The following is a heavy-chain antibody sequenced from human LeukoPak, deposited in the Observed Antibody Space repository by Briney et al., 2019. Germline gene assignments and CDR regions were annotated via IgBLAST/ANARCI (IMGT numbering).Heavy chain of an antibody. Sequence: GGSLRLSCAASGFTFSSCDRHWVRQAPGKGLEWVAFIRYDGSNKYYADSVKGRFTISRDNSKNTLYLQMNSLRAEDTAVYYCAKCGEWLRHNWFNPWGQGTLVTVSS. CDR2: IRYDGSNK. V-gene: IGHV3-30*02. CDR3: AKCGEWLRHNWFNP. J-gene: IGHJ5*02. CDR1: GFTFSSCD. D-gene: IGHD5-12*01.